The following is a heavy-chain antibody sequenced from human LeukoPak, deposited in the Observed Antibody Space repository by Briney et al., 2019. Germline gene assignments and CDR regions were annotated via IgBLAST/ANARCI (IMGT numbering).Heavy chain of an antibody. D-gene: IGHD3-22*01. J-gene: IGHJ3*02. CDR3: ARHVRDYYDSSGYYVWGAFDI. CDR1: GYSISSGYY. CDR2: IYHSGST. Sequence: PSETLSLTCAVSGYSISSGYYWGWIRQPPGKGLEWIGSIYHSGSTYYNPSLKSRVTISVDTSKNQFSLKLSSVTAADTAVYYCARHVRDYYDSSGYYVWGAFDIWGQGTMVTVSS. V-gene: IGHV4-38-2*01.